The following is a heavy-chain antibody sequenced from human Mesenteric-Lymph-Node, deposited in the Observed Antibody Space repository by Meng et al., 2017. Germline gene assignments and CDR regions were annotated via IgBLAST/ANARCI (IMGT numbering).Heavy chain of an antibody. CDR3: AKDQVQNFDY. Sequence: SLKISCAASGFTFDDYAMHWVRQAPGKGLEWVSGISWNSGSIGYADSVKGRFTISRDNAKNSLYLQMNSLRAEDTAVYHCAKDQVQNFDYWGQGTLVTVSS. CDR2: ISWNSGSI. J-gene: IGHJ4*02. D-gene: IGHD4/OR15-4a*01. V-gene: IGHV3-9*01. CDR1: GFTFDDYA.